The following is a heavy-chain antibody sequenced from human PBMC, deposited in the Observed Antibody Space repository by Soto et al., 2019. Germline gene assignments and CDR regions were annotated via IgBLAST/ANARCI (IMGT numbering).Heavy chain of an antibody. CDR1: GFTFSSYA. CDR3: ARDSPQWAISGWYETNYYFDY. V-gene: IGHV3-30-3*01. CDR2: ISYDGSNK. D-gene: IGHD6-19*01. Sequence: GGSLRLSCAASGFTFSSYAMHWVRQAPGKGLEWVAVISYDGSNKYYADSVKGRFTISRDNSKNTLYLQMNSLRAEDTAVYYCARDSPQWAISGWYETNYYFDYWGQGTLVTVSS. J-gene: IGHJ4*02.